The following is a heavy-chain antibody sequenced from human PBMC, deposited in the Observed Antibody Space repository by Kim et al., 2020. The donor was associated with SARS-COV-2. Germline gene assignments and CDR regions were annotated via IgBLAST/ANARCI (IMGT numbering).Heavy chain of an antibody. Sequence: ASVKVSCKASGYTFTSYGISWVRQAPGQGLEWMGWISAYNGNTNYAQKLQGRVTMTTDTSTSTACMELRSLRSDDTAVYYCARLNYYGSGGIGAFDIWGQGTMVTVSS. CDR2: ISAYNGNT. V-gene: IGHV1-18*04. CDR1: GYTFTSYG. J-gene: IGHJ3*02. D-gene: IGHD3-10*01. CDR3: ARLNYYGSGGIGAFDI.